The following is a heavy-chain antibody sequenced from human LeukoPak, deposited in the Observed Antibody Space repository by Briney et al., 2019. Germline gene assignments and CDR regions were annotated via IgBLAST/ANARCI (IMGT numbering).Heavy chain of an antibody. J-gene: IGHJ4*02. D-gene: IGHD3-10*01. Sequence: SQTLSLTCTVSGGSISSGGYYWSWIRQHPGKGLEWIGYIYYSGSTYYNPSLKSRVTISVDTSKNQFSLKLSSVTAADTAVYYCARLQHNYYGSGSYFDYWGQGTLVTVSS. CDR1: GGSISSGGYY. CDR3: ARLQHNYYGSGSYFDY. V-gene: IGHV4-31*03. CDR2: IYYSGST.